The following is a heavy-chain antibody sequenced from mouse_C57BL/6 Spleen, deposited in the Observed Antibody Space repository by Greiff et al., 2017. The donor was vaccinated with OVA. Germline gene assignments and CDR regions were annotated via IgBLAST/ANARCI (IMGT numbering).Heavy chain of an antibody. CDR2: IYPGDGDT. CDR3: ANYDYDEAWFAY. D-gene: IGHD2-4*01. Sequence: QVQLQQSGPELVKPGASVKISCKASGYAFSSSWMNWVKQRPGKGLEWIGRIYPGDGDTNYNGKFKGKATLTADTSSSTAYMQRSSLTSEDSAVYFCANYDYDEAWFAYWGKGTLVTVAA. J-gene: IGHJ3*01. CDR1: GYAFSSSW. V-gene: IGHV1-82*01.